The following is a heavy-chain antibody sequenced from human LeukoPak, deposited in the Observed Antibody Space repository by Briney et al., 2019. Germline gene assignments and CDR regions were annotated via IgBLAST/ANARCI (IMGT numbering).Heavy chain of an antibody. CDR1: GGSISSGDYY. CDR3: ARAKFDSGYDLNYYCGMDV. J-gene: IGHJ6*02. V-gene: IGHV4-30-4*01. Sequence: PSQTLSLTCTVSGGSISSGDYYWSWIRQPPGKGLEWIGYIYYSGSTYYNPSLKSRVTISVDTSKNQFSLKLSSVTAADTAVCYCARAKFDSGYDLNYYCGMDVWGQGTTVTVSS. CDR2: IYYSGST. D-gene: IGHD5-12*01.